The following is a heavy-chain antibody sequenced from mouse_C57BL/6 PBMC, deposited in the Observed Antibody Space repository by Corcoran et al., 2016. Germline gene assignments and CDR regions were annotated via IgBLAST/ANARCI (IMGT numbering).Heavy chain of an antibody. CDR1: GYTFTDYY. D-gene: IGHD2-4*01. V-gene: IGHV1-26*01. CDR3: ARKDDYDDGYAMDY. Sequence: EVQLQQSGPELVKPGASVKISCKASGYTFTDYYMNWVKQSHGKSLEWIGDINPNNGGTSYNQKFKGKATLTVDKSSSTAYMELRSLTSEDSAVYYCARKDDYDDGYAMDYWGQGTSVTVSS. J-gene: IGHJ4*01. CDR2: INPNNGGT.